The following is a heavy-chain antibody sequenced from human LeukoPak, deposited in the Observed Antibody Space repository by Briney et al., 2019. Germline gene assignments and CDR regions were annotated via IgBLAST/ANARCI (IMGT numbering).Heavy chain of an antibody. CDR1: GGSISSSCDY. D-gene: IGHD2-15*01. CDR2: IYYSGST. J-gene: IGHJ5*02. Sequence: SETLSLTCTVSGGSISSSCDYWGGLREPRGKGLGWIGSIYYSGSTYYNPSLKSRVTISVDTSKNQFSLKLSSVTAADTAVYYCAREYCSGGRCSPNDPFDPWGQGTLVTVSS. CDR3: AREYCSGGRCSPNDPFDP. V-gene: IGHV4-39*07.